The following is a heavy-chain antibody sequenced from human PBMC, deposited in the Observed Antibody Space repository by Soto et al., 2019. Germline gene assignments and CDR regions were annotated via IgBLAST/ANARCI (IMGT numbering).Heavy chain of an antibody. Sequence: EVQLLESGGGLVQPGGSLRLSCAASGFTFSSYAMSWVRQAPGKGLEWVSAISGSGGSTYYADSVKGRFTISRDNSKNKLYLQMNSLRAEDTAVYYCARTRDARYFDWLLSGYFDYWGQGTLVTGSS. CDR2: ISGSGGST. J-gene: IGHJ4*02. CDR3: ARTRDARYFDWLLSGYFDY. D-gene: IGHD3-9*01. CDR1: GFTFSSYA. V-gene: IGHV3-23*01.